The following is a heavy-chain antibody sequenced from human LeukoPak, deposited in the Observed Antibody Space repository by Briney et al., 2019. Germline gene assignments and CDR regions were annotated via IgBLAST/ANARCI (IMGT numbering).Heavy chain of an antibody. CDR2: INRDGSEI. J-gene: IGHJ4*02. D-gene: IGHD6-19*01. V-gene: IGHV3-7*01. CDR3: ARAYEYSSGWFRNDY. Sequence: GGSLRLSCTASRFTFTSYWMTWVRQAPGRGLEWVANINRDGSEIYYLDSVKGRFTISRDNAKNSLYLQLNGLRGEDTAVYSCARAYEYSSGWFRNDYWGQGTLVTVSS. CDR1: RFTFTSYW.